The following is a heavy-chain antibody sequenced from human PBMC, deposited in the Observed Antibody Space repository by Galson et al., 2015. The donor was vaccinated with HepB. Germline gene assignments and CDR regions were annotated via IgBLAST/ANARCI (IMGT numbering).Heavy chain of an antibody. CDR3: ARHDAWNDSILDY. Sequence: TLSLTCTVSGGSISSSSYYWGWIRQPPGKGLEWIGSIYYSGSTYYNPSLKSRVTISVDTSKNQFSLKLSSVTAADTAVYYCARHDAWNDSILDYWGQGTLVTVSS. V-gene: IGHV4-39*01. D-gene: IGHD1-1*01. CDR1: GGSISSSSYY. CDR2: IYYSGST. J-gene: IGHJ4*02.